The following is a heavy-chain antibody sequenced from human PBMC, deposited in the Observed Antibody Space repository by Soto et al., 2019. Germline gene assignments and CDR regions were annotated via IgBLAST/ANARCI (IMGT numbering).Heavy chain of an antibody. CDR2: INPSGGST. CDR1: GYTFTSYY. J-gene: IGHJ4*02. V-gene: IGHV1-46*03. D-gene: IGHD7-27*01. Sequence: QVQLVQSGAEVKKPGASVKVSCKASGYTFTSYYMHWVRQAPGQGLEWMGIINPSGGSTSYAQKFQCRVTMTRDTSTSTVYMELSSLRSEDTAVYYCAGWNWGSGFDYWGQGTLVTVSS. CDR3: AGWNWGSGFDY.